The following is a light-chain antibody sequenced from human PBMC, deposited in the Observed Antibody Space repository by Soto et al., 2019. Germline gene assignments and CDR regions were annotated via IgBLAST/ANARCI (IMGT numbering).Light chain of an antibody. Sequence: DIQMTQTPSTLSASVGDRVTITCRASQSISSWLAWYQQKPGKDPKLLIYKASSLESGVPSRFSGSGSGTEFTLTISSLQPDDFATYYCQQYNSSPWTFGQGIKVEIK. V-gene: IGKV1-5*03. J-gene: IGKJ1*01. CDR2: KAS. CDR3: QQYNSSPWT. CDR1: QSISSW.